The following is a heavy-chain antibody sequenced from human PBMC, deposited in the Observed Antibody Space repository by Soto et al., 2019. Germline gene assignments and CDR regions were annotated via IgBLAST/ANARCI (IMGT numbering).Heavy chain of an antibody. Sequence: SETLSLTCAVSGGSISSGGYSWSWIRQPPGKGLEWIGYIYHSGSTYYNPSLKSRVTISVDRSKNQFSLKLSSVTAADTAVYYCARGADIVARGFDYWGQGTLVTVSS. D-gene: IGHD5-12*01. CDR2: IYHSGST. CDR1: GGSISSGGYS. V-gene: IGHV4-30-2*01. CDR3: ARGADIVARGFDY. J-gene: IGHJ4*02.